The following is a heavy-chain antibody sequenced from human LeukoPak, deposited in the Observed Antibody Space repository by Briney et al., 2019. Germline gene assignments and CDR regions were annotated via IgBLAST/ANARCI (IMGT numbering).Heavy chain of an antibody. CDR3: ARDGPLSGNDFWSGYHPTWFDS. D-gene: IGHD3-3*01. Sequence: ASVKVSCKTSGGTFSTYAISWVRQAPGQGLEWMGGIIPISGTANYAQKFQGRVTITADESTSTAYMELSSLRSEDTAVYYCARDGPLSGNDFWSGYHPTWFDSWGQGTLVTVSS. V-gene: IGHV1-69*13. CDR2: IIPISGTA. CDR1: GGTFSTYA. J-gene: IGHJ5*01.